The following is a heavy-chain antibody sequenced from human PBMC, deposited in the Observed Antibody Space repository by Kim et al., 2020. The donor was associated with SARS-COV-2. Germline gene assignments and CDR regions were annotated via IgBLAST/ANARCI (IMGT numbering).Heavy chain of an antibody. J-gene: IGHJ4*02. CDR3: ARDPRGYSGYDSSEAPFDY. CDR2: ISSSSSTI. CDR1: GFTFSSYS. V-gene: IGHV3-48*02. D-gene: IGHD5-12*01. Sequence: GGSLRLSCAASGFTFSSYSMNWVRQAPGKGLEWVSYISSSSSTIYYADSVKGRFTISRDNAKNSLYLQMNSLRDEDTAVYYCARDPRGYSGYDSSEAPFDYWGQGTLVTVSS.